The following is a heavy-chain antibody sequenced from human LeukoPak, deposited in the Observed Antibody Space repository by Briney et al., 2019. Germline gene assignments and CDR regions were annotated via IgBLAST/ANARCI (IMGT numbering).Heavy chain of an antibody. D-gene: IGHD5-18*01. CDR1: GGSFSGYY. V-gene: IGHV4-34*01. Sequence: SETLSLTCAVYGGSFSGYYWSWIRQPPGKGLEWIREINHSGSTNYNPSLKSRVTISVDTSKNQFSLKLSSVTAADTAVYYCARGTAPDYWGQGTLVTVSS. CDR2: INHSGST. J-gene: IGHJ4*02. CDR3: ARGTAPDY.